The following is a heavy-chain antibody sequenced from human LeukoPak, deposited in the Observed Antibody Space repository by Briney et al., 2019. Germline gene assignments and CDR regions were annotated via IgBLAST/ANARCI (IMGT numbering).Heavy chain of an antibody. Sequence: SETLSLTCAVSGGSFSGYYWTWIRQPPGKGLEWIGEINHSGSANYNPSLKSRVTISLDTSKNQFSLKLSSVTAADTAVYYCARGGAAVAGTDLDYWGQGTLVTVSS. D-gene: IGHD6-19*01. CDR1: GGSFSGYY. CDR2: INHSGSA. V-gene: IGHV4-34*01. J-gene: IGHJ4*02. CDR3: ARGGAAVAGTDLDY.